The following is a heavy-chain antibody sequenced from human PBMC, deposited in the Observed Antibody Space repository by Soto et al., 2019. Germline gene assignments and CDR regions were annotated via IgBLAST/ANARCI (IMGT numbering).Heavy chain of an antibody. V-gene: IGHV3-15*01. CDR2: IKSKTDGGTT. CDR1: GFTFSNAW. J-gene: IGHJ2*01. Sequence: GGSLRLSCAASGFTFSNAWMSWVRQAPGKGLEWVGRIKSKTDGGTTDYAAPVKGRFTISRDDSKNTLYLQMNSLKTEDTAVYYCTTDDWIHWYFDLWGRGTLVTVSS. D-gene: IGHD1-1*01. CDR3: TTDDWIHWYFDL.